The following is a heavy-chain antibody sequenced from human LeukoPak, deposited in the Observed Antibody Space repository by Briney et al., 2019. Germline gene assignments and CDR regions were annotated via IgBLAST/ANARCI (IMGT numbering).Heavy chain of an antibody. Sequence: PSETLSLTCTVSGGSISSYYWSWIRQPPGKGLEWIGYIYTSGSTNYNPSLRSRVTISVDTSKNQFSLKLSSVTAADTAVYYCARPRWYYDFWSGYFKGGWFDPWGQGTLVTVSS. V-gene: IGHV4-4*09. CDR2: IYTSGST. J-gene: IGHJ5*02. CDR1: GGSISSYY. CDR3: ARPRWYYDFWSGYFKGGWFDP. D-gene: IGHD3-3*01.